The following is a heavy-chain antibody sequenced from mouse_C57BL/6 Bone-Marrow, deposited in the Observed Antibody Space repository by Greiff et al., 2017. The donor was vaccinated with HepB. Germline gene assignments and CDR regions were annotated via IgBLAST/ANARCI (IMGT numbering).Heavy chain of an antibody. Sequence: EVQLQESGPGLVKPSQSLSLTCSVTGYSITSGYYWNWIRQFPGNNLEWMGYISYDGSNNYNPSLNNRISIPRDTSKNQFFLKLNSVTTEDTATYYCARDRATVVAPYWYFDVWGTGTTVTVSS. D-gene: IGHD1-1*01. CDR3: ARDRATVVAPYWYFDV. J-gene: IGHJ1*03. V-gene: IGHV3-6*01. CDR1: GYSITSGYY. CDR2: ISYDGSN.